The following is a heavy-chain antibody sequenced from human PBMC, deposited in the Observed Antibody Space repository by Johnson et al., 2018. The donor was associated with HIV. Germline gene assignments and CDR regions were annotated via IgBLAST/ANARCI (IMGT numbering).Heavy chain of an antibody. CDR2: ISSNGGST. D-gene: IGHD6-13*01. V-gene: IGHV3-64*01. J-gene: IGHJ3*02. CDR1: GFTFSSYA. CDR3: AKDTPWAAAGRGAFDI. Sequence: EVQLVESGGGLVQPGGSLRLSCAASGFTFSSYAMYWVRQAPGKGLEYVSAISSNGGSTYYANSVKGRFTISRDNSKNTLYLQMGSLRAEDMAVYYCAKDTPWAAAGRGAFDIWGQGTMVTVSS.